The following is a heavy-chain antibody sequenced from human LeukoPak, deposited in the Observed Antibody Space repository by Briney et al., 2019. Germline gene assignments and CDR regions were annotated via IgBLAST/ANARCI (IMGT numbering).Heavy chain of an antibody. V-gene: IGHV3-23*01. D-gene: IGHD6-13*01. Sequence: PGGSLRLSCAASGFTFSSYPMSWVRQAPGKGLEWVSVTSGSGGATYYADSVKGRFTISRENSKNTLYLQMNSLRAEDTAVYYCARGIAAAGEWGQGTLVTVSS. J-gene: IGHJ4*02. CDR3: ARGIAAAGE. CDR1: GFTFSSYP. CDR2: TSGSGGAT.